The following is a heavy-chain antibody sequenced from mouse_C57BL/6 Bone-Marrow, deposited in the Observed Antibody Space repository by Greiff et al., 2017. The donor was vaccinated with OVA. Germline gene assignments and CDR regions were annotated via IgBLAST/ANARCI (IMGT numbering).Heavy chain of an antibody. J-gene: IGHJ1*03. Sequence: SGYSFTDYNLNWVKQSNGKSLEWIGVINPNYGTTSYNQKFKGKATLTVDQSSSTAYMQLNSLTSEDSEVYYCAFYYGSSYRYFDVWGTGTTVTVSS. V-gene: IGHV1-39*01. CDR2: INPNYGTT. CDR3: AFYYGSSYRYFDV. CDR1: GYSFTDYN. D-gene: IGHD1-1*01.